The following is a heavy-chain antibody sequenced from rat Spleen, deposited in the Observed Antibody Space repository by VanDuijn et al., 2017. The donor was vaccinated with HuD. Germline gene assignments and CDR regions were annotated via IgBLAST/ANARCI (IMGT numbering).Heavy chain of an antibody. V-gene: IGHV3-1*01. CDR1: GFSITSNY. J-gene: IGHJ2*01. CDR3: ARPANYGGGYYFDY. D-gene: IGHD1-11*01. CDR2: ISYSGTT. Sequence: EVQLQESGPGLVKPSQSLSLTCSVTGFSITSNYWAWIRKFPGNKMEWIGNISYSGTTSYNPFLKSRISISRDTSKNQFFLQFNSVTTEDTARYDCARPANYGGGYYFDYWGQGFMVTVSS.